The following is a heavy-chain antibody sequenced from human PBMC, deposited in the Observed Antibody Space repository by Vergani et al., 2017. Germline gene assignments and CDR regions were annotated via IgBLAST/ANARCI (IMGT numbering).Heavy chain of an antibody. J-gene: IGHJ5*02. CDR3: ARVKYYYGSGSYSGDNWFDP. CDR2: IYYSGST. D-gene: IGHD3-10*01. V-gene: IGHV4-59*01. Sequence: QVQLQESGPGLVKPSETLSLTCTVSGGSISSYYWSWIRQPPGKGLEWIGYIYYSGSTNYNPSLKSRVTISVDTSKNQFSLKLRSVTAADTAVYYCARVKYYYGSGSYSGDNWFDPWGQGTLVTVSS. CDR1: GGSISSYY.